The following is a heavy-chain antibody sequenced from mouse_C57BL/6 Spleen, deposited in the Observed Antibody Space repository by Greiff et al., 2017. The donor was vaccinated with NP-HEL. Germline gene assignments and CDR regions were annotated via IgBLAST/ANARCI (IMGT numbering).Heavy chain of an antibody. D-gene: IGHD1-1*01. Sequence: VQLQQSGAELVKPGASVKLSCTASGFNIKDYYMHWVKQRTEQGLEWIGRIDPEDGETKYAPKFQGKATITEDTSSNTAYLQLSSLTSEDTAVYDCARSYGSSYWYFDVWGTGTTVTVSS. CDR3: ARSYGSSYWYFDV. CDR2: IDPEDGET. CDR1: GFNIKDYY. J-gene: IGHJ1*03. V-gene: IGHV14-2*01.